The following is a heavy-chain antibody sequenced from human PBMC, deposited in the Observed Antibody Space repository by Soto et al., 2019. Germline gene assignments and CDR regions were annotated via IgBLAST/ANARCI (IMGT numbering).Heavy chain of an antibody. V-gene: IGHV3-30*18. J-gene: IGHJ6*03. CDR1: GFTFSSYG. CDR2: ISYDGSNK. Sequence: QVQLVESGGGVVQPGRSLRLSCAASGFTFSSYGMHWVRQAPGKGLEWVAVISYDGSNKYYADSVKGRFTISRDNSKNTQYLQMNSLGAEDTAVYYCAKCGDRPGGVYYYYYYMDVWGKVTTVTVSS. D-gene: IGHD4-17*01. CDR3: AKCGDRPGGVYYYYYYMDV.